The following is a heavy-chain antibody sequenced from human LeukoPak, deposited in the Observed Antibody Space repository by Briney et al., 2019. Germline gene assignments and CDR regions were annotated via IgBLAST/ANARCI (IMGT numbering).Heavy chain of an antibody. J-gene: IGHJ4*02. CDR1: GGSISSGSSY. CDR3: ASEYNGSSGGVRLDY. V-gene: IGHV4-39*01. D-gene: IGHD6-6*01. CDR2: IYYSGST. Sequence: SETLSLTCTVSGGSISSGSSYWGWIRQPPGKGLEWIGHIYYSGSTYYNPSLRSRVTISVDTSKNLFSLKVSSVTAADTAVYYCASEYNGSSGGVRLDYWGQGTLVTVSS.